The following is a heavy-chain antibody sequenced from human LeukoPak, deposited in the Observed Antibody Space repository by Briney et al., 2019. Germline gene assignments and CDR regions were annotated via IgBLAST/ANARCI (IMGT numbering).Heavy chain of an antibody. J-gene: IGHJ4*02. CDR1: GYTFTSYG. V-gene: IGHV1-18*01. CDR3: ARVPNGPHVEMAINPDY. CDR2: ISAYNGNT. D-gene: IGHD5-24*01. Sequence: ASVKVSCKASGYTFTSYGISWVRQAPGQGLEWMGWISAYNGNTNYAQKLQGRVTMTTDTSTSTAYMELRSLRSDDTAVYYCARVPNGPHVEMAINPDYWGQGTLVTVSS.